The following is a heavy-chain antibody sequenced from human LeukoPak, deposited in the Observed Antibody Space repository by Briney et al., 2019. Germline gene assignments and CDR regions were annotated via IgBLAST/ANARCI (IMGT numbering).Heavy chain of an antibody. V-gene: IGHV3-23*01. CDR1: GFTFSDYY. CDR2: ISGSGGST. J-gene: IGHJ4*02. CDR3: ARFPYSRGSPL. Sequence: PGGSLRLSCAASGFTFSDYYMSWIRQAPGKGLEWVSSISGSGGSTYYADSVKGRFTISRDKSKNTLYLQMNSLRAEDTAVYYCARFPYSRGSPLWGQGALVTVSS. D-gene: IGHD6-13*01.